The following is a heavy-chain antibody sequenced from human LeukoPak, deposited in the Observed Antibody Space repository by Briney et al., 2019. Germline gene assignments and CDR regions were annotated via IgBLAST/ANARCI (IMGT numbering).Heavy chain of an antibody. Sequence: SETLSLNCTGPGGSISSYYWSWIRQPPGKGQERIRHNYYSGSTNSNPSLKSRVTISVDTSKNQFSLKLSSVTAADTAVYYCARHPHWNDGWFDPWGQGTLVIVSS. J-gene: IGHJ5*02. D-gene: IGHD1-1*01. CDR3: ARHPHWNDGWFDP. CDR1: GGSISSYY. CDR2: NYYSGST. V-gene: IGHV4-59*01.